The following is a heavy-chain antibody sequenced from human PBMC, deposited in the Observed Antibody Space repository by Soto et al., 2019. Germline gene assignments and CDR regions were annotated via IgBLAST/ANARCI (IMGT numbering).Heavy chain of an antibody. CDR2: MNPYNDNT. D-gene: IGHD3-16*01. CDR3: ARGGYYDNTWGKLSHYGLDV. CDR1: GYTYIRYG. J-gene: IGHJ6*02. Sequence: QVQLVQSAGEVKKPGASVKVSCEASGYTYIRYGITRVRQATGQGLEWMGWMNPYNDNTIYAQELQGRVTMTTDTSTRTVYLDLRSLKSDDTAVYYCARGGYYDNTWGKLSHYGLDVWGQGTSVTVSS. V-gene: IGHV1-18*01.